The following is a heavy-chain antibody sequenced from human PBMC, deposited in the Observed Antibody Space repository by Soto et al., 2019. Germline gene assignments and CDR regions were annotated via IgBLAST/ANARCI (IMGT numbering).Heavy chain of an antibody. CDR2: IYYSGST. J-gene: IGHJ4*02. D-gene: IGHD5-18*01. CDR3: ARRYGSGFDY. V-gene: IGHV4-59*08. Sequence: PSETLSLTCSVSGASISSYYWSWIRQPPGKGLECIGYIYYSGSTNYNPSLKSRVTISVDTSKNQFSLKLSSVTAADTAVYYCARRYGSGFDYWGQGTLVTGSS. CDR1: GASISSYY.